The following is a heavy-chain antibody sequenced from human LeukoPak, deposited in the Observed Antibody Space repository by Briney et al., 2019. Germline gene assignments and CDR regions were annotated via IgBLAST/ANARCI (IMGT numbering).Heavy chain of an antibody. D-gene: IGHD1-26*01. CDR3: ARDPWELPTPLGY. CDR1: GFTFSSYS. Sequence: GGSLRLSCAASGFTFSSYSMNWVRQAPGKGLEWVSSISSSSSYIYYADSVKGRFTISRDNAKNSLYLQMNSLRAEDTAVYYCARDPWELPTPLGYWGQGTLVTVSS. V-gene: IGHV3-21*01. CDR2: ISSSSSYI. J-gene: IGHJ4*02.